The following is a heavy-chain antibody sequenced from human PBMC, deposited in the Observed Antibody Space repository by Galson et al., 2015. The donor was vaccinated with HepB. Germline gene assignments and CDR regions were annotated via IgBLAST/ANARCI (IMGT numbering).Heavy chain of an antibody. CDR1: GGTFSSYA. V-gene: IGHV1-69*13. J-gene: IGHJ3*02. CDR3: ARRAHREGAFDI. CDR2: IIPIFGTA. D-gene: IGHD1-26*01. Sequence: SVKVSCKASGGTFSSYAISWVRQAPGQGLEWMGGIIPIFGTANYAQKFQGRVTITADESTSTAYMELSSLRSEDTAVYYCARRAHREGAFDIWGQGTMVTVSS.